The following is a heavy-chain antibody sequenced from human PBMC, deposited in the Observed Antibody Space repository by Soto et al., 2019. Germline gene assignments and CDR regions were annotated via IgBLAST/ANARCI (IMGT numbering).Heavy chain of an antibody. CDR3: ARDQGGSSSFPFDY. J-gene: IGHJ4*02. V-gene: IGHV3-33*01. Sequence: PGGSLRLSCVASGFTFSSYGMHWVSQAPGKGLEWVAVIWYDGSNKYYADSVKGRFTISRDNSKNTLYLQMNSLRAEDTAVYYCARDQGGSSSFPFDYWGQGTLVTVSS. CDR1: GFTFSSYG. CDR2: IWYDGSNK. D-gene: IGHD6-6*01.